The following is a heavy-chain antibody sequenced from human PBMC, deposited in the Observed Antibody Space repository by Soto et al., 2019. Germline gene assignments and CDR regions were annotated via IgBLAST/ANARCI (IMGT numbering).Heavy chain of an antibody. Sequence: GGSLRLSCAASGFTFSSYAMHWVHQAPGKGLEWVAVISYDGSNKYYADSVKGRFTISRDNSKNTLYLQMNSLRAEDTAVYYCARVMGMPDAFDIWGQGTMVTVSS. CDR3: ARVMGMPDAFDI. CDR2: ISYDGSNK. D-gene: IGHD7-27*01. CDR1: GFTFSSYA. V-gene: IGHV3-30-3*01. J-gene: IGHJ3*02.